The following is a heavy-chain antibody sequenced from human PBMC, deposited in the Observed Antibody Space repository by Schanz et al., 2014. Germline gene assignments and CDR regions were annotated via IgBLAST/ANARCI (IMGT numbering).Heavy chain of an antibody. CDR1: GFTLSNSD. Sequence: EVQLLESGGGLVRPGGSLRLSCAASGFTLSNSDMHWVRQGTGKGLEWVSTIGYLGDTYYPDSVKGRFTVSRDSGQNSLYLQMNSLRAGDTAVYYCARVPYGSGSYWDYWGQGTLVTVSS. CDR2: IGYLGDT. J-gene: IGHJ4*02. V-gene: IGHV3-13*01. D-gene: IGHD3-10*01. CDR3: ARVPYGSGSYWDY.